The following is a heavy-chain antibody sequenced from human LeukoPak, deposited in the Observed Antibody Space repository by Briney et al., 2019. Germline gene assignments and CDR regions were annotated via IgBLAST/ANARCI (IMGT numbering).Heavy chain of an antibody. J-gene: IGHJ4*02. D-gene: IGHD2-15*01. V-gene: IGHV1-18*01. CDR3: ARCTGGGSCYGVRY. CDR2: ISAYNGNT. CDR1: GYTFTSYA. Sequence: GASVKVSCKASGYTFTSYAMHWVRQAPGQGLEWMGWISAYNGNTNYAQKLQGRVTMTTDTSTSTAYMELRSLRSDDTAVYYCARCTGGGSCYGVRYWGQGTLVTVSS.